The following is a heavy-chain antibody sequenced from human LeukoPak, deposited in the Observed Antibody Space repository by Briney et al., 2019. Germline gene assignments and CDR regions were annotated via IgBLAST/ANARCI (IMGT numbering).Heavy chain of an antibody. CDR2: IYSGGST. Sequence: GGSLRLSCAASGFTVSSNYMSWVRQAPGKGLEWVSVIYSGGSTYYADSVKGRFTISRDNSKNTLYLQMNSLRAEDTAVYYCAKGPYYEVRHEYYQQWGQGTLVTVSS. V-gene: IGHV3-53*01. CDR3: AKGPYYEVRHEYYQQ. CDR1: GFTVSSNY. D-gene: IGHD1-26*01. J-gene: IGHJ1*01.